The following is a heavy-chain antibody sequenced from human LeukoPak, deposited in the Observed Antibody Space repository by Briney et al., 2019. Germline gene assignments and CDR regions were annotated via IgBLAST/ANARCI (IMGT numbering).Heavy chain of an antibody. Sequence: PGGSLRLSCAASGFTFSSYWMTWVRQAPGKGLEWVAVISYDGSNKYYADSVKGRFTISRDNSKNTLYLQMNSLRAEDTAVYYCARGSGSYQIFDYWGQGTLVTVSP. CDR1: GFTFSSYW. CDR2: ISYDGSNK. J-gene: IGHJ4*02. V-gene: IGHV3-30*03. D-gene: IGHD1-26*01. CDR3: ARGSGSYQIFDY.